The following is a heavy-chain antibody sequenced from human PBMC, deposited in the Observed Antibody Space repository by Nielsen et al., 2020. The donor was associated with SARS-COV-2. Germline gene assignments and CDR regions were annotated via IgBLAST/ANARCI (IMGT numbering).Heavy chain of an antibody. D-gene: IGHD3-22*01. CDR3: ARVNTGRITMIVVVEYFDY. J-gene: IGHJ4*02. Sequence: ASVKVSCKASGYTFTSYYMHWVRQAPGQGLEWMGIINPSGGSTSYAQKFQGRVTMTRDTSTSTVYMELSSLRAEDTAVYYCARVNTGRITMIVVVEYFDYWGQGTLVTVSS. V-gene: IGHV1-46*01. CDR1: GYTFTSYY. CDR2: INPSGGST.